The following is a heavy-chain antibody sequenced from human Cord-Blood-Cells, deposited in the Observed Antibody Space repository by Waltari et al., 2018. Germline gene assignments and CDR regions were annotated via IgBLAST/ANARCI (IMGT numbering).Heavy chain of an antibody. CDR1: GGSFSGYY. D-gene: IGHD6-6*01. Sequence: QVQLQQWGAGLLKPSETLSLTCAVYGGSFSGYYWSWIRQPPGKGLEWIGEINHSGSTNSNPSLKSLVTISVDTSKNQFSLKLSSVTAADTAVYYCARGSRIIAARVDFQHWGQGTLVTVSS. CDR3: ARGSRIIAARVDFQH. V-gene: IGHV4-34*01. CDR2: INHSGST. J-gene: IGHJ1*01.